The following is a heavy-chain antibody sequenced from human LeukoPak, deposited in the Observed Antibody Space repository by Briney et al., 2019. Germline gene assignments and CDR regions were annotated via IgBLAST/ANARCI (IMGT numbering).Heavy chain of an antibody. D-gene: IGHD3-22*01. Sequence: GASVKVSCKASGYTFTSYYMHWVRQAPGQGLEWMGWISPYNGNTNSVQKLQGRVTMTTDTSTSTVYMELRSLRSDDTAVYYCARRYDSSGLDYWGQGTLVTVSS. CDR2: ISPYNGNT. CDR1: GYTFTSYY. V-gene: IGHV1-18*04. J-gene: IGHJ4*02. CDR3: ARRYDSSGLDY.